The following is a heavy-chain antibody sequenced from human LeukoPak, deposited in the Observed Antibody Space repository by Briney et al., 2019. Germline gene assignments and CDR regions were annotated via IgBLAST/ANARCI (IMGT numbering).Heavy chain of an antibody. Sequence: GGSLRLSCAASGFTFSSYAMSWVRQAPGKGLEWVSAISGSGGSTYYGDSVKGRFTISRDNSKNTLYLQMNSLRAEDTAVYYCAVRGTRLGELSHWGQGTLVTVSS. CDR2: ISGSGGST. V-gene: IGHV3-23*01. CDR1: GFTFSSYA. J-gene: IGHJ4*02. CDR3: AVRGTRLGELSH. D-gene: IGHD3-16*02.